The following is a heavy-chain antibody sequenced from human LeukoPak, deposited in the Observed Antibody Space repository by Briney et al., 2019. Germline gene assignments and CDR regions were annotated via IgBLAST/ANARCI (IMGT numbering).Heavy chain of an antibody. Sequence: GGSLRLSCAASGFTFSSYSMNWVRQAPGKGLEWVSVIYSGGSTYYADSVKGRFTISRDNSKNTLYLQMNSLRAEDTAVYYCATHDSSGYYYSFDYWGQGTLVTVSS. J-gene: IGHJ4*02. V-gene: IGHV3-66*04. CDR1: GFTFSSYS. CDR2: IYSGGST. D-gene: IGHD3-22*01. CDR3: ATHDSSGYYYSFDY.